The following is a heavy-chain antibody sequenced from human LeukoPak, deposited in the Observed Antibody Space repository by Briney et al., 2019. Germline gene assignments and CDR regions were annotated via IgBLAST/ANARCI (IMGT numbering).Heavy chain of an antibody. D-gene: IGHD3-10*01. J-gene: IGHJ4*02. CDR1: GGSNY. V-gene: IGHV4-59*03. CDR2: IHYSGSP. Sequence: LETLSLTCTVSGGSNYWSWIRQPPGKGLEWIGYIHYSGSPNYNPSLKSRLTISIDTSKNQFSLKLSSVTAADTAVYYCATFGGLYPNWGQGTLVTVSS. CDR3: ATFGGLYPN.